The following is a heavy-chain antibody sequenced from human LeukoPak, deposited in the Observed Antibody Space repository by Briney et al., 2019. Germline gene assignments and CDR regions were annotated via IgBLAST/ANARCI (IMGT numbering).Heavy chain of an antibody. CDR3: ATGLYGDFSN. CDR2: ISSSGGST. D-gene: IGHD4-17*01. Sequence: GGSLRLSCAASGFTFNIYAMSWVRQAPGKGLEWVSAISSSGGSTYYADSVKGRFTVSRDNSKNTLYLQMNSLRAEDTAVYYCATGLYGDFSNWGQGTLVTVSS. V-gene: IGHV3-23*01. J-gene: IGHJ4*02. CDR1: GFTFNIYA.